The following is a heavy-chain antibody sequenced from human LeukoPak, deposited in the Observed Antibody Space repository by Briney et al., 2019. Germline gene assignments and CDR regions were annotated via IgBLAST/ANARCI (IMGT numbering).Heavy chain of an antibody. V-gene: IGHV3-23*01. CDR1: GFTFSSNA. D-gene: IGHD4/OR15-4a*01. J-gene: IGHJ4*02. CDR3: ANPLTAY. CDR2: ISGSGGST. Sequence: GGSLRLSCAASGFTFSSNAMSWVRQAPGKGLEWVSGISGSGGSTFDAASVKGWFTISRDNSKNTLYLQMNSLRAEDTAVYYCANPLTAYWGQGTLVTVSS.